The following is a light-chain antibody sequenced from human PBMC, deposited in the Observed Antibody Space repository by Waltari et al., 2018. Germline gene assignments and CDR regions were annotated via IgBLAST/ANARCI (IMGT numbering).Light chain of an antibody. Sequence: DIQMTQSPSTMSASVVDRVTITCRASQSISIWLAWYQQKPGKAPKLLIYKASSLESGVPSWFSGSGSGTEFTLTISSLQPDDFATYYCLQYNSFPWTFGQGTRVEIK. CDR1: QSISIW. CDR2: KAS. CDR3: LQYNSFPWT. V-gene: IGKV1-5*03. J-gene: IGKJ1*01.